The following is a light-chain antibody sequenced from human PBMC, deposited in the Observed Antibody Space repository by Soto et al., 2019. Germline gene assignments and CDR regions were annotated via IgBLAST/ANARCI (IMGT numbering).Light chain of an antibody. CDR1: QSVSSN. V-gene: IGKV3-15*01. Sequence: MTQSPSTLSASLGDRVTITCRASQSVSSNLAWYQQKPGQAPRLLIYGASTRATDIPARFSGSGSGTEFTLTISSLEPEDFAVYYCQQRSNWPTWTFGQGTKWIS. J-gene: IGKJ1*01. CDR2: GAS. CDR3: QQRSNWPTWT.